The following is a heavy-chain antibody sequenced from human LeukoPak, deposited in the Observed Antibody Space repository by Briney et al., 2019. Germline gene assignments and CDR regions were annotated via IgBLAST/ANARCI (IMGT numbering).Heavy chain of an antibody. J-gene: IGHJ4*02. Sequence: GSLRLSCAASGFTFSSYGMHWVRQAPGKGLEWVAVISYDGSNKYYTDSVKGRFTTSRDNSKNTLFLQMNDLTVEDTARYYCARRPGNWGQGILVTVSS. CDR2: ISYDGSNK. V-gene: IGHV3-30*03. CDR3: ARRPGN. CDR1: GFTFSSYG. D-gene: IGHD1-14*01.